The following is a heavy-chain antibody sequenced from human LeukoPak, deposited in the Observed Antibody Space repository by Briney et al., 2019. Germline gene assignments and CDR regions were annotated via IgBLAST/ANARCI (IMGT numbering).Heavy chain of an antibody. CDR3: ARTYYYDSSGCYHH. Sequence: GGSLRLSCAASGFTFSDYYMSWIRQAPGKGLEWVSYISSSGSTIYYADSVKGRFTISRDNAKNSLYLQMNSLRAEDTAVYYCARTYYYDSSGCYHHWGQGTLVTVSS. D-gene: IGHD3-22*01. V-gene: IGHV3-11*01. J-gene: IGHJ4*02. CDR1: GFTFSDYY. CDR2: ISSSGSTI.